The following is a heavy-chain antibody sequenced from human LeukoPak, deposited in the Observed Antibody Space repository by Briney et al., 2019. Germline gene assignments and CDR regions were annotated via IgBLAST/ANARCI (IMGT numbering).Heavy chain of an antibody. J-gene: IGHJ5*02. CDR2: IIPMFGTA. CDR1: GGTFNNYA. V-gene: IGHV1-69*01. Sequence: SVKVSCKASGGTFNNYAISWVRQAPGQGLEWMGGIIPMFGTANYAQKYQGRVTITADESTSTAHIELSSLRSEDTAMYYCALGSRGVMTDWFNPWGQGTLVTVSS. CDR3: ALGSRGVMTDWFNP. D-gene: IGHD3-10*01.